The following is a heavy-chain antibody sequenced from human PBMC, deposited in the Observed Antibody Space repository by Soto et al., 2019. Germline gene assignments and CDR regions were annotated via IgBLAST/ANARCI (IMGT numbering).Heavy chain of an antibody. CDR3: ERAGRGTAMGFTAGDRFDS. CDR2: ISAYNGNT. J-gene: IGHJ5*01. D-gene: IGHD5-18*01. Sequence: QVQLVQSGAEVKKPGASVKVSCKASGYTFTSYGISWVRQAPGQGLEWMGWISAYNGNTNYAQKLQGRVTMTTDTSKSKAYMELRSLRSEDTAVYYCERAGRGTAMGFTAGDRFDSWGQGTLVTVSS. V-gene: IGHV1-18*01. CDR1: GYTFTSYG.